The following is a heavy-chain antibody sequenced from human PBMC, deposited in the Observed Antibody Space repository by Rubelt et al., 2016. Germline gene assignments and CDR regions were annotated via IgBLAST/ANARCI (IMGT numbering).Heavy chain of an antibody. D-gene: IGHD3-9*01. J-gene: IGHJ4*02. CDR1: GFTFSSYA. V-gene: IGHV3-23*05. Sequence: GGGLVQPGGSLRLSCAASGFTFSSYAMGWVRQAPGKGLEWVSGINIRGDSAYDADSVKGRFTISRDNSKNTLFLQMNSLRAEDTAVYYCAREGGAGYSLDSWGQGTLVAVSS. CDR3: AREGGAGYSLDS. CDR2: INIRGDSA.